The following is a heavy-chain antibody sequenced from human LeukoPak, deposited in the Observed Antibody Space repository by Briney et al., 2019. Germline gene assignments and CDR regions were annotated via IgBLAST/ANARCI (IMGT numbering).Heavy chain of an antibody. CDR1: GYTFTSYD. CDR3: ARDNHPIFEYYYDSRDYYFDY. V-gene: IGHV1-8*03. D-gene: IGHD3-22*01. Sequence: ASVKVSCKASGYTFTSYDINWVRQATGQGLEWMGWMNPNSGNTGYAQKFQGRVTITRNTSISTAYMELSSLRSEDTAVYYCARDNHPIFEYYYDSRDYYFDYWGQGTLVTVSS. J-gene: IGHJ4*02. CDR2: MNPNSGNT.